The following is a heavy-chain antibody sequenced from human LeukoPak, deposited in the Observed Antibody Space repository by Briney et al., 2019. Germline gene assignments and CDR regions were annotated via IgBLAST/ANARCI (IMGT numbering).Heavy chain of an antibody. CDR1: GFTFSSYA. Sequence: QAGGSLRLSCAASGFTFSSYAMSWVRQAPGKGLEWVSAISGSGGSTYYADSVKGRFTISRDNAKNSLYLQMNSLRVEDTALYYCAKALRRTQLAYAFDIWGQGTMVTVSS. J-gene: IGHJ3*02. V-gene: IGHV3-23*01. CDR2: ISGSGGST. CDR3: AKALRRTQLAYAFDI. D-gene: IGHD6-13*01.